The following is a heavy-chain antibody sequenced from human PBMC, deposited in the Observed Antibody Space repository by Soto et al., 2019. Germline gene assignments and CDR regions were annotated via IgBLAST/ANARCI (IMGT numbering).Heavy chain of an antibody. D-gene: IGHD3-3*01. CDR3: ATQRGDFWSGYYTPKAFDY. V-gene: IGHV1-69*13. CDR1: GGTFSSYA. Sequence: SVKVSGKASGGTFSSYAISWVRQAPGQGLEWMGGIIPIFGTANYAQKFQGRVTITADESTSTAYMELSSLRSEDTAVYYCATQRGDFWSGYYTPKAFDYWGQGTLVTVSS. J-gene: IGHJ4*02. CDR2: IIPIFGTA.